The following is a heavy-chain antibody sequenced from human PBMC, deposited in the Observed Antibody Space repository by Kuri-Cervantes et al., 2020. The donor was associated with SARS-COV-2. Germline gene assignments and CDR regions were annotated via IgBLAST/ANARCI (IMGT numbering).Heavy chain of an antibody. Sequence: ESLKISCAGYSGSFSDYYWSWIRQTPEMGLEWIGEINHSGNTYYNPSLKSRVTVSVDTSKNQFSLKLSSVTAADTAVYYCARHGDFYRYYYYGMDVWGQGTTVTVSS. V-gene: IGHV4-34*01. CDR3: ARHGDFYRYYYYGMDV. J-gene: IGHJ6*02. CDR1: SGSFSDYY. CDR2: INHSGNT. D-gene: IGHD3-3*01.